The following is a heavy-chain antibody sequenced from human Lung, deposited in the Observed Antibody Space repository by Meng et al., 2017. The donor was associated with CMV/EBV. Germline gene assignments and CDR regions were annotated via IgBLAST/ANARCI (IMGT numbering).Heavy chain of an antibody. V-gene: IGHV1-46*01. Sequence: ASVKVSCKASGYTLTNYYIHWVRQAPGQGLEWMGIINPSDNTTIYAQKFQGRVTMTRDTSTSTVYMEQSSLRSDDTALYYCARGLGYSSSWYFQYYFDCWGQGTLVTVSS. J-gene: IGHJ4*02. CDR1: GYTLTNYY. D-gene: IGHD6-13*01. CDR3: ARGLGYSSSWYFQYYFDC. CDR2: INPSDNTT.